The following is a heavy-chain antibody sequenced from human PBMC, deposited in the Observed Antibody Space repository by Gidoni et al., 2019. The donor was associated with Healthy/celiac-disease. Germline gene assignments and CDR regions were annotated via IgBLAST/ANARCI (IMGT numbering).Heavy chain of an antibody. CDR2: INAGNGNT. D-gene: IGHD6-19*01. V-gene: IGHV1-3*01. CDR3: ARAQYKSSGWYGDWFDP. J-gene: IGHJ5*02. Sequence: QVQLVQSGAEVKKPGASVKVSCKASGYTFTSYDMHWVRQAPGQRLEWMGWINAGNGNTKYSQKFQGRVTITRDTSASTAYMELSSLRSEDTAVYYCARAQYKSSGWYGDWFDPWGQGTLVTVSS. CDR1: GYTFTSYD.